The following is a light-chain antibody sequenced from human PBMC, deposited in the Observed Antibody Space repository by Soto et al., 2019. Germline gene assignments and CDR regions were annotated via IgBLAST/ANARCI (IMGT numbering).Light chain of an antibody. CDR3: QQYASSTLT. CDR1: QSISSLY. CDR2: SAS. V-gene: IGKV3-20*01. J-gene: IGKJ4*01. Sequence: EIVLTQSPGTLSLSPGERATLSCGTSQSISSLYLAWYQQKPGQAPSLLMYSASSRATGIPDRFSGSGSGTDFTLTISRLEPEDFAVYYCQQYASSTLTFGGGTKVDIK.